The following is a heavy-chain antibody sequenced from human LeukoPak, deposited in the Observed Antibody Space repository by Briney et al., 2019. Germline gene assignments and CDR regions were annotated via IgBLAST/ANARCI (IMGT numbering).Heavy chain of an antibody. Sequence: SETLSLTCTVSGGSISSGSYYWSWIRRPAGKGLEWIGRIYTSGSTNYNPSLKSRVTISVDTSKNQFSLKLSSVTAADTAVYYCARARVVVTASLHDAFDIWGQGTMVTVSS. CDR1: GGSISSGSYY. J-gene: IGHJ3*02. D-gene: IGHD2-21*02. CDR2: IYTSGST. V-gene: IGHV4-61*02. CDR3: ARARVVVTASLHDAFDI.